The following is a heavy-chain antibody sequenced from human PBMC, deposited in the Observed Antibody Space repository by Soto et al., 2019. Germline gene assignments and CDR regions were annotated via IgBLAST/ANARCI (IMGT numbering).Heavy chain of an antibody. Sequence: EVQLIESGGGWVQPGTSLRVSCAASGFTFHEYAMHWVWQAPGKGLEWVSGISSDGDSIAYADSVRGRFTVFRDNAKNSLYLQMNSLRAEDTALYYCTKGGYDLIYSFGMDVWGQGTTVTVSS. CDR3: TKGGYDLIYSFGMDV. D-gene: IGHD5-12*01. V-gene: IGHV3-9*01. J-gene: IGHJ6*02. CDR1: GFTFHEYA. CDR2: ISSDGDSI.